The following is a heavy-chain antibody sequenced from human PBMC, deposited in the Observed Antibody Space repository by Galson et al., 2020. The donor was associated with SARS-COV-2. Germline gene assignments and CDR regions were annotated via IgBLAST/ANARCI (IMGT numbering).Heavy chain of an antibody. J-gene: IGHJ5*02. CDR3: ARPNYYDSSGHIS. V-gene: IGHV4-4*02. CDR2: IYHSGST. D-gene: IGHD3-22*01. Sequence: ASETLSLTCAVSGGSISSSNWWSWVRQPPGKGLEWIGEIYHSGSTNYNPSLKSRVTISVDKSKNQFSLKLSSVTAADTAVYYCARPNYYDSSGHISWGQGTLVTVSS. CDR1: GGSISSSNW.